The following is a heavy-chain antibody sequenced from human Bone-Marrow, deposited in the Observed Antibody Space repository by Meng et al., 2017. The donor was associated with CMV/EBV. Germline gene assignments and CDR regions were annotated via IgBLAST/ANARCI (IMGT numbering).Heavy chain of an antibody. J-gene: IGHJ3*02. CDR2: LNPSGDST. CDR1: GYIFTIYY. D-gene: IGHD3-10*01. CDR3: ARDRSRSGTYAHDAFDI. V-gene: IGHV1-46*01. Sequence: ASVKVSCKASGYIFTIYYMHWVRQVPGQGLEWMGLLNPSGDSTTYAQIFQGRVTMTRDTSTSTAYLELSSLRSEDTAVYYCARDRSRSGTYAHDAFDIWGQGTMVTVSS.